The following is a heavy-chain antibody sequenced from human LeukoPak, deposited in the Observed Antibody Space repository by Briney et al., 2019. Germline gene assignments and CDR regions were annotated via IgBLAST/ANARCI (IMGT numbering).Heavy chain of an antibody. CDR1: GYTFSGNY. CDR2: INPNSGGT. V-gene: IGHV1-2*02. CDR3: ARGYGSGSYYNY. Sequence: ASVKVSCKTSGYTFSGNYMHWVRQAPGQGLEWMGWINPNSGGTNYAQKFQGRVTMTRDTSISTAYMELSRLRSDDTAVYYCARGYGSGSYYNYWGQGTLVTVSS. J-gene: IGHJ4*02. D-gene: IGHD3-10*01.